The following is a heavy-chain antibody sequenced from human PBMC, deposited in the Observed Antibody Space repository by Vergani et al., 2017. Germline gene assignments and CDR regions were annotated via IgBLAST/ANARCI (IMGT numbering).Heavy chain of an antibody. V-gene: IGHV3-11*01. CDR2: ISSSGSTI. Sequence: VQLVESGGGLVQPGRSLRLSCTASGFTFGDYAMSWFRQAPGKGLEWVSYISSSGSTIYYADSVKGRFTISRDNAKNSLYLQMNSLRAEDTAVYYCARALNYDILTGYGYWGQGTLVTVSS. CDR1: GFTFGDYA. D-gene: IGHD3-9*01. J-gene: IGHJ4*02. CDR3: ARALNYDILTGYGY.